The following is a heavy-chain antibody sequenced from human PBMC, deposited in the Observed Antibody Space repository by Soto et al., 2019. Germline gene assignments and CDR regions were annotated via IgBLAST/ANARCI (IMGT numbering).Heavy chain of an antibody. CDR1: GGSINNYY. CDR3: ARGGYYYDSSGDFDY. D-gene: IGHD3-22*01. Sequence: SETLSLTCTVSGGSINNYYWTWIRQPPGMGLEWIGYVYYTGTTSYNPSLKSRVTISIDGSKNQISLKLSSVTAADTAVYYCARGGYYYDSSGDFDYWGQGTLVTVSS. V-gene: IGHV4-59*01. CDR2: VYYTGTT. J-gene: IGHJ4*02.